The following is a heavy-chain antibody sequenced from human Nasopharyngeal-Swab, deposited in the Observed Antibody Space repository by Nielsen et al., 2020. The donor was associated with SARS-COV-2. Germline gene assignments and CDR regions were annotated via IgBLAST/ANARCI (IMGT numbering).Heavy chain of an antibody. J-gene: IGHJ3*02. D-gene: IGHD6-19*01. Sequence: GESLKISCAASGFTVSSNYMSWVRQALGKGLEWVSVIYSGGSTYYADSVKGRFTISRDNAKNSLYLQMNSLRAEDTAVYYCARDRRPSSGWYSSAFDIWGQGTMVTVSS. CDR1: GFTVSSNY. CDR3: ARDRRPSSGWYSSAFDI. CDR2: IYSGGST. V-gene: IGHV3-53*01.